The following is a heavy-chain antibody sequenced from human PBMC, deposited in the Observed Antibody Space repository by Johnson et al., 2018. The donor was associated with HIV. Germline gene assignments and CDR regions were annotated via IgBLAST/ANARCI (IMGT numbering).Heavy chain of an antibody. Sequence: QVQLVESGGGLVKPGGSLRLSCAASGFTFSDYYMSWIRQAPGKGLEWVSYISSSGSTIYYADSVKGRFTISRDNAKNSLYLQMGSLRAEDMAVYYCARPTLPFQWELQGGIDAFDIWGQGTMVTVSS. CDR1: GFTFSDYY. CDR2: ISSSGSTI. J-gene: IGHJ3*02. D-gene: IGHD1-26*01. V-gene: IGHV3-11*04. CDR3: ARPTLPFQWELQGGIDAFDI.